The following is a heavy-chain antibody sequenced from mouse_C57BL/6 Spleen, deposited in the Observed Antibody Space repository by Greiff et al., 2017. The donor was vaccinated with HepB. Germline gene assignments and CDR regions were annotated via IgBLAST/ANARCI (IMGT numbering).Heavy chain of an antibody. CDR1: GYTFTSYW. CDR2: IDPSDSET. D-gene: IGHD2-1*01. Sequence: VQLQQPGAELVRPGSSVKLSCKASGYTFTSYWMHWVKQRPIQGLEWIGNIDPSDSETHYNQKFKDKATLTVDKSSSTAYMQLSSLTSEDSAVYYCARAPDYGNYEWFAYWGQGTLVTVSA. V-gene: IGHV1-52*01. J-gene: IGHJ3*01. CDR3: ARAPDYGNYEWFAY.